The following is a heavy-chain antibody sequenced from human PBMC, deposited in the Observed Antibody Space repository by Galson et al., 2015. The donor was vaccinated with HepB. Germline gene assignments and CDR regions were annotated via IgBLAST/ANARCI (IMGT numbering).Heavy chain of an antibody. D-gene: IGHD2-2*01. CDR2: ISTSSNYI. V-gene: IGHV3-21*01. Sequence: SLRLSCAASGFTFSGYSMNWVRQAPGKGLQWVSSISTSSNYIYYAGSVRGRFTISRDNAKNSLYLQMNSLRAEDTAVYYRASDYCSTTSCYHYTLDYWGQGTLVTVSS. CDR1: GFTFSGYS. J-gene: IGHJ4*02. CDR3: ASDYCSTTSCYHYTLDY.